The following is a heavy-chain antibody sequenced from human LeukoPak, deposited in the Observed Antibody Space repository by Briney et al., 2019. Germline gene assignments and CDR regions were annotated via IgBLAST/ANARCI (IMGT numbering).Heavy chain of an antibody. V-gene: IGHV4-59*08. CDR2: IYYSGST. Sequence: PSETLSLTCTVSGGSISGFYWSWIRQPPGKGLEWIGYIYYSGSTNYNPSLKGRVTISVDTSKNQFSLRLSSVTAADTAVYYCASVGATIKDAFDIWGQGTMVTVSS. CDR3: ASVGATIKDAFDI. CDR1: GGSISGFY. D-gene: IGHD1-26*01. J-gene: IGHJ3*02.